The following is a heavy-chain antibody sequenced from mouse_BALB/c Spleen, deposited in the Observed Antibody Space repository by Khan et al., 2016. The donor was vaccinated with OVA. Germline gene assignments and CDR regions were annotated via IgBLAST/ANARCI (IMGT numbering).Heavy chain of an antibody. CDR1: GYTFTNYV. Sequence: QIQLVQSGPELKKPGETVKISCKASGYTFTNYVMNWVKQSPGKGLKWMGWINTYTGETTYDDDFKGRFAFSLETSASTAYLQINSLKNEDTATYFCTRFHGGYWGQGTTLTVSS. V-gene: IGHV9-3-1*01. CDR3: TRFHGGY. J-gene: IGHJ2*01. CDR2: INTYTGET.